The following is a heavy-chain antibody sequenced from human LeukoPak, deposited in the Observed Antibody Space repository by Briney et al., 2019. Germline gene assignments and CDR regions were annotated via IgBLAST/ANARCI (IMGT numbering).Heavy chain of an antibody. CDR1: GFTFSNYG. V-gene: IGHV3-23*01. CDR3: AKDLPSKYSSGWYSYYYGMDV. J-gene: IGHJ6*02. CDR2: IIESGGRT. D-gene: IGHD6-19*01. Sequence: GGSLRLSCAASGFTFSNYGMRWVRQAPAKGLEWVSAIIESGGRTYYADSVKGRFTISRDNSKNTLYLQMNSLRAEDTAVYYCAKDLPSKYSSGWYSYYYGMDVWGQGTTVTVSS.